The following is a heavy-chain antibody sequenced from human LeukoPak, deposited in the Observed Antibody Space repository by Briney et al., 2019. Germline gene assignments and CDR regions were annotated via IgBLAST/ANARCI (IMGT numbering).Heavy chain of an antibody. D-gene: IGHD3-9*01. CDR1: GYTFAGYF. CDR2: INTNTGNP. CDR3: ASDRGILTGYSPSLYYYYGMDV. J-gene: IGHJ6*02. V-gene: IGHV7-4-1*02. Sequence: ASVKVSCKTSGYTFAGYFMHWVRQAPGQRLEWMGWINTNTGNPTYAQGFTGRFVFSLDTSVSTAYLQISSLKAEDTAVYYCASDRGILTGYSPSLYYYYGMDVWGQGTTVTVSS.